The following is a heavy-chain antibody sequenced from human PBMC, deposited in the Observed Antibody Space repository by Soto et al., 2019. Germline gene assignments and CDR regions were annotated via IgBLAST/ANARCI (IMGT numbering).Heavy chain of an antibody. V-gene: IGHV1-69*05. CDR3: ARSAPGACTGGSCYYAKNWFDP. J-gene: IGHJ5*02. D-gene: IGHD2-15*01. CDR2: IIPIFGAA. CDR1: GGTFSSYA. Sequence: SVKVSCKASGGTFSSYAISWVRQAPGQGLEWMGGIIPIFGAANYAQKFQGRVTMTTDTPTNTAYLELRSLRSDDTAVYYCARSAPGACTGGSCYYAKNWFDPWGQGTLVTVSS.